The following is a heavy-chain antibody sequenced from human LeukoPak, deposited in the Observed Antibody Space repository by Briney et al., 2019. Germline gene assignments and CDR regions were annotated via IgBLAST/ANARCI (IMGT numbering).Heavy chain of an antibody. D-gene: IGHD3-22*01. CDR1: GFTFSSYA. J-gene: IGHJ3*01. CDR3: ARVSPYYFDSDGYPTVSYPFDV. Sequence: GGSLRLSCAASGFTFSSYAMHWVRQPPGKGLEWASVFYSDTNTNFADSVKGRFTMSRDTSKNTLYLQMNSLRAEDTAMYYCARVSPYYFDSDGYPTVSYPFDVWGQGTMVTVSS. CDR2: FYSDTNT. V-gene: IGHV3-53*01.